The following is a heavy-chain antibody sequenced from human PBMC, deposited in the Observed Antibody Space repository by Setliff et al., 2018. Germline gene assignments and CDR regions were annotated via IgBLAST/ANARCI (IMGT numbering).Heavy chain of an antibody. Sequence: LSLTCTVSGGSISSSSYYWGWIRQPPGKGLEWIGSIYYSGSTYYNPSLKSRVTISVDTSKSQFSLKLSSVTAADTAVYYCASWYYDFWSGYYIPGYFDYWGQGTLVTVSS. CDR3: ASWYYDFWSGYYIPGYFDY. CDR1: GGSISSSSYY. CDR2: IYYSGST. J-gene: IGHJ4*02. V-gene: IGHV4-39*01. D-gene: IGHD3-3*01.